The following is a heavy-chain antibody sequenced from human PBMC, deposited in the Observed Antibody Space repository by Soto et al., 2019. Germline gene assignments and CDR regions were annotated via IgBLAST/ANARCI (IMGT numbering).Heavy chain of an antibody. CDR1: GYSFTSYW. CDR2: IYPGDSDT. D-gene: IGHD6-13*01. Sequence: RESLKISCKGSGYSFTSYWIGWVLQMPGKGLEWMGIIYPGDSDTRYSPSFQGQVTISADKSISTAYLQWSSLKASDTAMYYCARLAAAGIREKYYCYGMDVWGQGTTVSVSS. CDR3: ARLAAAGIREKYYCYGMDV. J-gene: IGHJ6*02. V-gene: IGHV5-51*01.